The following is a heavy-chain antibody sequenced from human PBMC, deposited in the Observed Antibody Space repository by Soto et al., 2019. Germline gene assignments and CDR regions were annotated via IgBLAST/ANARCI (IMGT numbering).Heavy chain of an antibody. D-gene: IGHD2-15*01. CDR3: SGCSGGACHKNYGMDV. V-gene: IGHV3-21*06. CDR1: GFTFSRCT. Sequence: EVHLVESGGGLVKPGGSLRLSCAVSGFTFSRCTMNWVRQAPGKGLEWVSSISPSSGHIYYADSVKGRFTISRDNAKHSLFLQMNSLRGEDTAVYYCSGCSGGACHKNYGMDVWGQGTTVTVSS. CDR2: ISPSSGHI. J-gene: IGHJ6*02.